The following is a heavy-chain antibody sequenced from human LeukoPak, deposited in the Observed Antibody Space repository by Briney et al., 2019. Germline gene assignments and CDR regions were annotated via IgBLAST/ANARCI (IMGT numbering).Heavy chain of an antibody. CDR3: ATAVRGYFDY. Sequence: ASVKVSCKASGYTFTSYYMHWVRQAPGQGLEWMGIINPSGGSTSYAQKFQGRVTMTEDTSTDTAYMELSSLRSEDTAVYYCATAVRGYFDYWGQGTLVTVSS. D-gene: IGHD3-10*02. V-gene: IGHV1-46*01. CDR1: GYTFTSYY. CDR2: INPSGGST. J-gene: IGHJ4*02.